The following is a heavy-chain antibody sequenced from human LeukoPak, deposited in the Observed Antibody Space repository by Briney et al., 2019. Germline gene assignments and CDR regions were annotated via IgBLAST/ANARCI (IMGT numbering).Heavy chain of an antibody. CDR2: IYYTGVT. J-gene: IGHJ4*02. CDR3: ARGSVYFDS. V-gene: IGHV4-31*03. CDR1: GDSITSGAYH. Sequence: SQTLSLTCTVSGDSITSGAYHWSWIRQHPGKGLEWIGFIYYTGVTSYNPSLASRLTISVDTSNNQFSLKLNSVTAADTAVYYCARGSVYFDSWGQGTLVTVSS.